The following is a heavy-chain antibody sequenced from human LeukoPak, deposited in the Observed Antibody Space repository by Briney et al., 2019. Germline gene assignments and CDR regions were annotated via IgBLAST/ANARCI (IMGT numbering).Heavy chain of an antibody. CDR1: GFTFDNYA. CDR3: AKVRGTYSSGYFFDY. CDR2: ISWNSGYI. D-gene: IGHD6-19*01. V-gene: IGHV3-9*01. Sequence: GGSLRLSCAASGFTFDNYAMHWVRQAPGKGLEWLSIISWNSGYIGYADSVKGRFTISRDNAKKSLDLQMNSLRAEDTAFYYCAKVRGTYSSGYFFDYWGQGTLVTVSS. J-gene: IGHJ4*02.